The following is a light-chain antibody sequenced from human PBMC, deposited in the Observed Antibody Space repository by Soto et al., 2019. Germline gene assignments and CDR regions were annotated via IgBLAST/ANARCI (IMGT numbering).Light chain of an antibody. CDR1: SSNIGAGYD. CDR3: QSYDSSLRV. J-gene: IGLJ2*01. V-gene: IGLV1-40*01. Sequence: QSVLTQPPSVSGAPGQRVTISCTGSSSNIGAGYDVHWYQQLPGTAPKLLIYGNSNRPSGVPDRFSGSKSGTSASLAMTGLQAEDEADYYCQSYDSSLRVFGGGTKLTVL. CDR2: GNS.